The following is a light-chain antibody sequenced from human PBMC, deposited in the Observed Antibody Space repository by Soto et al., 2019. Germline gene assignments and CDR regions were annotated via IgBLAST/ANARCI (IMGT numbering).Light chain of an antibody. CDR3: QHYGSWYS. J-gene: IGKJ2*01. V-gene: IGKV3-20*01. Sequence: VLTQSPDIVSMSRGERATISCRASQPIGGDYLAWYQQRPGQAPRLLMFGVSTRAAGISDRFSGTGSGTDFNLTINRQEPEDVADYYCQHYGSWYSFGQGTQVEI. CDR2: GVS. CDR1: QPIGGDY.